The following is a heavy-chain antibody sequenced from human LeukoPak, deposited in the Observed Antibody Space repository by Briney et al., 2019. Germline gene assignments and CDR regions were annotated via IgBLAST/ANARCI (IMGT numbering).Heavy chain of an antibody. CDR2: ISSNSRYI. D-gene: IGHD1-1*01. Sequence: GESLRLSCTASGFSLTPFSMNWVRQAPGKGLEWISSISSNSRYIYYADSLKGRFTISRGNAENSLYLDMYSLRDEDTAVYFCARVDESLDKFDCWGQGTLVTVSS. CDR1: GFSLTPFS. CDR3: ARVDESLDKFDC. J-gene: IGHJ4*02. V-gene: IGHV3-21*01.